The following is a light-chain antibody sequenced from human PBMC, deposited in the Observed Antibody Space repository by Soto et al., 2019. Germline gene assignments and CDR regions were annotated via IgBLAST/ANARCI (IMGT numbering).Light chain of an antibody. Sequence: IVMTQSPLSLPVTPGEPASISCRSSQSLLHSNGYNYLDWYLQKPGQSPQLLIYLGSNRASGVPERFSGSGSGTDFTLKISRVEAEDVGVYYCMQDLQTPLTFGGGTKVEIK. J-gene: IGKJ4*01. CDR2: LGS. CDR1: QSLLHSNGYNY. V-gene: IGKV2-28*01. CDR3: MQDLQTPLT.